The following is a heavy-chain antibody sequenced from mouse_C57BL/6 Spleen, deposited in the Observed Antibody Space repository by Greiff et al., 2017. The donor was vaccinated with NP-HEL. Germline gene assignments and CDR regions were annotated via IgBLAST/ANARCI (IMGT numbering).Heavy chain of an antibody. J-gene: IGHJ4*01. Sequence: EVQVVESEGGLVQPGSSMKLSCTASGFTFSDYYMAWVRQVPEKGLEWVANINYDGSSTYYLDSLKSRFIISRDNAKNILYLQMSSLKSEDTATYYCARERIYYGSSYAMDYWGQGTSVTVSS. CDR1: GFTFSDYY. D-gene: IGHD1-1*01. V-gene: IGHV5-16*01. CDR3: ARERIYYGSSYAMDY. CDR2: INYDGSST.